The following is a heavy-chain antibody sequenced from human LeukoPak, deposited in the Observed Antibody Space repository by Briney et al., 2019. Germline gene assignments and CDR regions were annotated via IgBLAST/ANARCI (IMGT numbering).Heavy chain of an antibody. CDR1: GGSFSGYY. D-gene: IGHD6-6*01. CDR2: INHSGST. J-gene: IGHJ4*02. CDR3: ARAARIAARPGLDY. Sequence: SETLSLTCAVYGGSFSGYYWSWIRQPPGKGLEWIGEINHSGSTNYNPSLKSRVTISADTSKNQFSLKLSSVTAADTAVYYCARAARIAARPGLDYWGQGTLVTVSS. V-gene: IGHV4-34*01.